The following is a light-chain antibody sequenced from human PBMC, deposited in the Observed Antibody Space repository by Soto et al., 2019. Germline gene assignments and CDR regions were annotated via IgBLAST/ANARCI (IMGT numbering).Light chain of an antibody. CDR3: QQYGSSGT. V-gene: IGKV3-15*01. J-gene: IGKJ1*01. Sequence: EIVMTQSPATLSVSPGERAALSCRASQSVSTNLAWYQQKPGQAPRLLIYSSSTRATNIPARFSGSGSGTDFTLTISRLEPEDFAVYYCQQYGSSGTFGQGTKVDIK. CDR2: SSS. CDR1: QSVSTN.